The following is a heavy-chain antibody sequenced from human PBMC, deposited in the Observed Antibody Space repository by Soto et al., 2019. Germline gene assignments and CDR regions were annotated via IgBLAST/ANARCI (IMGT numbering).Heavy chain of an antibody. Sequence: EVQLVESGGGSVQPGESLRLSCLASGFTFSMYWMSWVRQAPGKGLEWVARIKQDGGEKYYVDSVKGRFTVSRDNAKNSLYLQLHSLSADDAGIYYCVRDQLIPPADDFYYGVDVWGQGTTVTVSS. CDR1: GFTFSMYW. CDR2: IKQDGGEK. J-gene: IGHJ6*02. V-gene: IGHV3-7*03. CDR3: VRDQLIPPADDFYYGVDV. D-gene: IGHD2-21*01.